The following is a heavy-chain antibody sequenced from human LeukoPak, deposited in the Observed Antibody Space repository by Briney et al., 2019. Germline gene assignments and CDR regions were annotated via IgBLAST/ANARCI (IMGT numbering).Heavy chain of an antibody. CDR2: ISAYNGNT. J-gene: IGHJ4*02. CDR3: ARGACSSTSCHPPFDY. CDR1: GYTFTSYG. V-gene: IGHV1-18*04. D-gene: IGHD2-2*01. Sequence: GASVKVSCKASGYTFTSYGISWVRQAPGQGLEWMGWISAYNGNTNYAQKLQGRVTMTTDTSTSTAYMELRSLRSDDTAVYYCARGACSSTSCHPPFDYWGQGTLVTVSS.